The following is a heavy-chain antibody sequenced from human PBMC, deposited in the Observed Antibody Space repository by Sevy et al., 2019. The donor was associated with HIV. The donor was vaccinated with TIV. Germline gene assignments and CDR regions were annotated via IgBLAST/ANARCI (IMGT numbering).Heavy chain of an antibody. CDR3: AKDTDSGGYLNDAFDI. V-gene: IGHV3-23*01. CDR2: LKGSGGRT. CDR1: GFTFSSFA. J-gene: IGHJ3*02. Sequence: GGSLRLSCAASGFTFSSFAMSWVRQTPGKGLEWVSGLKGSGGRTYYPDSVKGRFTISRDNSKNTLYLQMNSLRAEDTAVYYCAKDTDSGGYLNDAFDIWGHGTMVTVSS. D-gene: IGHD1-26*01.